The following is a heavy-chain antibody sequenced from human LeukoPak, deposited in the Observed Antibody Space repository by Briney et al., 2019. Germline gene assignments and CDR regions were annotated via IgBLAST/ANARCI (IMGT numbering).Heavy chain of an antibody. CDR1: GVSISGYY. V-gene: IGHV4-59*01. CDR2: IYYSGST. CDR3: ARDQNRAFDI. D-gene: IGHD1-14*01. J-gene: IGHJ3*02. Sequence: SETLSLTCTVSGVSISGYYWSWIRQPPGKGLEWIGYIYYSGSTNYNPSLKSRVTISVDTSKNQFSLKLTSVTAADTAVYYCARDQNRAFDIWGQGTMVTVSS.